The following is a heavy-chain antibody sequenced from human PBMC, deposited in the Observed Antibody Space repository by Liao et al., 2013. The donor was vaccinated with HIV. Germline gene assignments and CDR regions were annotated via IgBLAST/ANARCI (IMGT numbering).Heavy chain of an antibody. CDR2: MYYSGST. V-gene: IGHV4-39*07. Sequence: QLQLQESGPGLVKPSETLSLSCTVSGGSIRSSSYYWGWIRQPPGKGLEWIGSMYYSGSTNYNPSLQSRVTISADTSKNQFSLRLSSVTAADTAVYYCARGLYYYDSSGYVTPSYYMDVWGKGTTVTVSS. CDR3: ARGLYYYDSSGYVTPSYYMDV. D-gene: IGHD3-22*01. J-gene: IGHJ6*03. CDR1: GGSIRSSSYY.